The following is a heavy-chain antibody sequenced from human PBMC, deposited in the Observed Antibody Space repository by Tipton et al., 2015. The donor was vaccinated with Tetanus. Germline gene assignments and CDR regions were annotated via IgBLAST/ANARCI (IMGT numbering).Heavy chain of an antibody. Sequence: TLSLTCTVSGDSVSGYYWSWIRQPPGKGLEWIGYVYYTGSTNHNPSLKSRVTISMDMSKNQISLQLTSVTAADWTVYYCAGLTAQRAELYFDHWSRGTL. D-gene: IGHD6-25*01. CDR2: VYYTGST. J-gene: IGHJ4*02. V-gene: IGHV4-59*02. CDR3: AGLTAQRAELYFDH. CDR1: GDSVSGYY.